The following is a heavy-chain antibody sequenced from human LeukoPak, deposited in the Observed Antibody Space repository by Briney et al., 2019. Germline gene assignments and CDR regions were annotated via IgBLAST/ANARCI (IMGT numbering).Heavy chain of an antibody. CDR3: AKVAGKAGPTSEIDY. CDR1: GFTFSDYY. V-gene: IGHV3-11*01. Sequence: PGGSLRLSCAASGFTFSDYYMSWIRQAPGKGLEWVSYISSSGSTIYYADSVKGRFTISRDNSKNTLSLQMNSLRAEDTAVYYCAKVAGKAGPTSEIDYWGQGTLVTVSS. J-gene: IGHJ4*02. D-gene: IGHD5-24*01. CDR2: ISSSGSTI.